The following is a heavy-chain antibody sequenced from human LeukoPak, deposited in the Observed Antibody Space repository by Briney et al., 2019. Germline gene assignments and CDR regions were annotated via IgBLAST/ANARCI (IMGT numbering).Heavy chain of an antibody. V-gene: IGHV3-66*04. D-gene: IGHD2-21*02. CDR3: ARQPIVVVTDETNYYYCGMDV. CDR2: IYSGGST. Sequence: GGSLRLSCAASGFTFSSNYMSWVRQAPGKGLEWVSVIYSGGSTYYSDSAKGRFTNARDNSKNTLYLQMNSLRAEDTAVYYCARQPIVVVTDETNYYYCGMDVWGQGTTVTVSS. J-gene: IGHJ6*02. CDR1: GFTFSSNY.